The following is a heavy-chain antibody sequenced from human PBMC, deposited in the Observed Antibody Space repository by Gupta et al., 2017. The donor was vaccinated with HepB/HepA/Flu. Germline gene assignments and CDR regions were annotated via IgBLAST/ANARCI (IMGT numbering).Heavy chain of an antibody. Sequence: EVQLVESGGGLVQPGRSLRLSCAASGFTFDDYAMHWVRQAPGKGLEWVSGISWNSGSIGYADSVKGRFTISRDNAKNSLYLQMNSLRAEDTALYYCAKAVVRFGESYYYGMDVWGQGTTVTVSS. CDR3: AKAVVRFGESYYYGMDV. CDR2: ISWNSGSI. CDR1: GFTFDDYA. V-gene: IGHV3-9*01. D-gene: IGHD3-10*01. J-gene: IGHJ6*02.